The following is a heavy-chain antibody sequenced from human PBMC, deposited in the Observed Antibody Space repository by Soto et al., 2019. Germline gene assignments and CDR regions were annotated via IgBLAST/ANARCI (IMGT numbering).Heavy chain of an antibody. CDR1: GGSFHSYS. D-gene: IGHD3-3*01. J-gene: IGHJ6*02. CDR3: VRGRSAVTGYHFYGMDV. CDR2: IIPVFGKA. V-gene: IGHV1-69*01. Sequence: QVQLVQSGAEAKKPGSLVKVACKTSGGSFHSYSINWVRQAPGQGLEWMGGIIPVFGKAKYAQKFQGRVTITADESTRTVYMELSSLRFEDAAVYFCVRGRSAVTGYHFYGMDVWGQGTTVTVSS.